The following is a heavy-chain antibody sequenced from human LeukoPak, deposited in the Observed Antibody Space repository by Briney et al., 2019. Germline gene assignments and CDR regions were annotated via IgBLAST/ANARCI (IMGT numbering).Heavy chain of an antibody. CDR2: ISSSSSYI. V-gene: IGHV3-21*01. Sequence: PGGSLRLSCAASGFTFSSYSMNWVRQAPGKGLEWVSSISSSSSYIYYADSVKGRFTISRDNAKNSLYLQMNSLRAEDTAVYYCASRYSYGHYPNWFDPWGQGTLVTVSS. D-gene: IGHD5-18*01. CDR3: ASRYSYGHYPNWFDP. CDR1: GFTFSSYS. J-gene: IGHJ5*02.